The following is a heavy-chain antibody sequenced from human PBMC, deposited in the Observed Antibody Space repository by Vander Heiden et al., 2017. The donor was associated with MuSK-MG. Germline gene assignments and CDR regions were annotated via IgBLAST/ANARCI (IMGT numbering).Heavy chain of an antibody. V-gene: IGHV3-23*01. CDR1: GFALSNYG. J-gene: IGHJ3*02. D-gene: IGHD1-1*01. CDR2: ISDSGVGT. CDR3: AKGRRSSRYLGFDI. Sequence: EVQLLESGGGLVQPGGSLRLSCAASGFALSNYGMSWVGQAPAKGLEWVSGISDSGVGTYYADSVKGRFTISRDDSKNTVYLQMNSLRAEDTALYYCAKGRRSSRYLGFDIWGQGTMVTVSA.